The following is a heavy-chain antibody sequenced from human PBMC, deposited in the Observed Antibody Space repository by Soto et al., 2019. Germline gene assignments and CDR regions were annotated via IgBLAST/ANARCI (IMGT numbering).Heavy chain of an antibody. CDR3: ARAESFTGRPKYFQH. J-gene: IGHJ1*01. CDR2: INHSGST. D-gene: IGHD1-1*01. V-gene: IGHV4-34*01. Sequence: QVQLQQWGAGLLKPSETLSLTCAVYGGSFSGYYWSWIRQPPGKGLEWIGEINHSGSTNYNPSLKSRFTISVDTSKNQFSLKLSSVTAADTAVYYCARAESFTGRPKYFQHWGQGTLVTISS. CDR1: GGSFSGYY.